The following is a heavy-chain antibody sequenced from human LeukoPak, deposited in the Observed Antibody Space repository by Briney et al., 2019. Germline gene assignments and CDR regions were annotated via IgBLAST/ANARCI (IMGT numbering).Heavy chain of an antibody. Sequence: GGSLRLSCAASGFTFSNFWMHWVRQAPGKGLVRVSHTNSDGSTTDYADSVRGRFTISRDNAKNTLYLQMNSLTVEDTAVYYCGRGMRDYYGLDYWGQGILVTVSS. J-gene: IGHJ4*02. CDR2: TNSDGSTT. CDR3: GRGMRDYYGLDY. V-gene: IGHV3-74*01. D-gene: IGHD3-10*01. CDR1: GFTFSNFW.